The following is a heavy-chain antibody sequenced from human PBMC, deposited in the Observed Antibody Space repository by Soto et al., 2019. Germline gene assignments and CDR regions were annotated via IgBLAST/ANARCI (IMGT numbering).Heavy chain of an antibody. CDR2: ISGSGGST. Sequence: GVSMRLSCAASGFTFSSYAMSWVRQAPGKGLEWVSAISGSGGSTYYADSVKGRFTISRDNSKNTLYLQMNSLRAEDTAVYYCAKEALTYYYDISGYYYRHSFEYWFQGTLVTVS. V-gene: IGHV3-23*01. CDR3: AKEALTYYYDISGYYYRHSFEY. J-gene: IGHJ4*02. CDR1: GFTFSSYA. D-gene: IGHD3-22*01.